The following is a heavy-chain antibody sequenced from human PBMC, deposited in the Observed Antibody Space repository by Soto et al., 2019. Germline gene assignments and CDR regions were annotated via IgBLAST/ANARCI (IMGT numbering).Heavy chain of an antibody. CDR2: ISYDGSNK. Sequence: QVQLVESGGGVVQPGRSLRLSCAASGFTFSSYAVHWVRQAPGKGLEWVAVISYDGSNKYYADSVKGRFTISRDNSKNTLYLQMNSLRAEDTAVYYCARAHKGPSGSYYFDYWGQGTLVTVSS. CDR1: GFTFSSYA. V-gene: IGHV3-30-3*01. D-gene: IGHD1-26*01. J-gene: IGHJ4*02. CDR3: ARAHKGPSGSYYFDY.